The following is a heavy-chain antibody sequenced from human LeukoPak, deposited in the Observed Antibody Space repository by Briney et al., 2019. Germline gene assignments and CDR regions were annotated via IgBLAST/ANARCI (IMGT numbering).Heavy chain of an antibody. D-gene: IGHD3-10*01. J-gene: IGHJ5*02. V-gene: IGHV5-51*01. CDR2: IYPGDSDT. CDR1: GYSFTSYW. Sequence: GESLKISCKGSGYSFTSYWIGWVRQLPGKCLEWMGIIYPGDSDTRYSPSFQGQVTISADKSISTAYLQWSSLKASDTAMYYCAIQRDYYGSGSYPNWFDPWGQGTLVTVSS. CDR3: AIQRDYYGSGSYPNWFDP.